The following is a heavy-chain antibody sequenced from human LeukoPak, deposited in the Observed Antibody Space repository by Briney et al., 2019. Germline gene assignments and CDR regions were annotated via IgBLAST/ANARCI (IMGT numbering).Heavy chain of an antibody. Sequence: GGSLRLSCAASGFTFSNYGMHWVRQAPGKGLEWVAVISYDGSNKYYADSVKGRFTISRDNSKNTLYLQMNSLRAEDTAVYYCAKDKIAVAGTNIFDYWGQGTLVTVSS. D-gene: IGHD6-19*01. J-gene: IGHJ4*02. V-gene: IGHV3-30*18. CDR1: GFTFSNYG. CDR2: ISYDGSNK. CDR3: AKDKIAVAGTNIFDY.